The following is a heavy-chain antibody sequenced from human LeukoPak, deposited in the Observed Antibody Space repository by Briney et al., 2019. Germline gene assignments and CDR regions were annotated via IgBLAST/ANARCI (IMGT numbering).Heavy chain of an antibody. V-gene: IGHV4-59*01. D-gene: IGHD7-27*01. Sequence: PSETLSLTCTVSGGSISSYYWSRIRQPPGKGLEWIGYIYYSGSTNYNPSLKSRVTISVDTSKNQFSLKLSSVTAADTAVYYCAAYLNWGFGYYFDYWGQGTLVTVSS. CDR2: IYYSGST. J-gene: IGHJ4*02. CDR1: GGSISSYY. CDR3: AAYLNWGFGYYFDY.